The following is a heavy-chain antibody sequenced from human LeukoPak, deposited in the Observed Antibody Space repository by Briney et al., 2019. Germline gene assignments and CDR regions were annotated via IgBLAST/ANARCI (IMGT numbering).Heavy chain of an antibody. D-gene: IGHD6-13*01. CDR3: ARDVGQQLVLRYFDL. Sequence: GASVKVSCKASGYTFTSYYMHWVRQASGQGLEWMGIINPSGGSTSYAQKFQGRVTMTRDTSTSTVYMELSSLRSEDTAVYYCARDVGQQLVLRYFDLWGRGTLVTVSS. V-gene: IGHV1-46*01. CDR1: GYTFTSYY. J-gene: IGHJ2*01. CDR2: INPSGGST.